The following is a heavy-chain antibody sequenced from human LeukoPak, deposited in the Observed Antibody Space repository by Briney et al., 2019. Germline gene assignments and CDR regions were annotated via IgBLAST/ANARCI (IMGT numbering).Heavy chain of an antibody. D-gene: IGHD6-19*01. V-gene: IGHV3-21*01. CDR1: EFTFSGST. CDR2: ISTSSSYI. J-gene: IGHJ4*02. CDR3: ARQQWLDGAYYFDY. Sequence: GGSLRLSCAASEFTFSGSTMNWVRQAPGKGLEWVSFISTSSSYIYYADSVRGRFTISRDNAKNSLYLQMNSLRAEDTAVYYCARQQWLDGAYYFDYWGQGTLVTVSS.